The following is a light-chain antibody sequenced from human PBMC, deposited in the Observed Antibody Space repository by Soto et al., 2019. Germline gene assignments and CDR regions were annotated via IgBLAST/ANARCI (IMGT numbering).Light chain of an antibody. CDR2: GAS. J-gene: IGKJ1*01. V-gene: IGKV3-15*01. CDR1: QTIRSS. CDR3: QQYNNWPQT. Sequence: EVVMTQSPATLSVSLGERATLSCRASQTIRSSLAWYQQKPGQAPRLLIYGASTRATDIPARFGGSGSGTEFNLTISSLQSEDSAIYYCQQYNNWPQTFGQGTKVDI.